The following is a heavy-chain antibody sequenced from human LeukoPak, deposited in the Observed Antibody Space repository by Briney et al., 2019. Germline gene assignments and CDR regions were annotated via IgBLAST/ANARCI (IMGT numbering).Heavy chain of an antibody. Sequence: ASVKVSCKASGYTFTGYYMHWVRQAPGQGLEWMGWINPNSGGTNYAQKFQGRVTMTRDTSISTAYMELSRLRSDDTAVYYCARGPLKGDFWSGYYTGPAFDYWGQGTLVTVSS. J-gene: IGHJ4*02. D-gene: IGHD3-3*01. CDR2: INPNSGGT. CDR3: ARGPLKGDFWSGYYTGPAFDY. CDR1: GYTFTGYY. V-gene: IGHV1-2*02.